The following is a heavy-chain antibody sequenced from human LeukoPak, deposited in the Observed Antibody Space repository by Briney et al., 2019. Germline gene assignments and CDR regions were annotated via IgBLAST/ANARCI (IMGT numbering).Heavy chain of an antibody. V-gene: IGHV4-4*08. CDR1: GGSISSYH. CDR3: ARESFLEWLGNFDY. Sequence: SETLSLTCTVSGGSISSYHWSWIRQSPGKGLEWIGRIYTSGSTNYNPSLKSRVTISVDTSKNQFSLKLSSVTAADTAVYYCARESFLEWLGNFDYWGQGTLVTVSS. J-gene: IGHJ4*02. CDR2: IYTSGST. D-gene: IGHD3-3*01.